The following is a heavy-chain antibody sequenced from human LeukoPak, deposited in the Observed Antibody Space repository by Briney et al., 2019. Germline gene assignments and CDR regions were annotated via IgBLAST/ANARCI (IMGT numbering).Heavy chain of an antibody. J-gene: IGHJ4*02. Sequence: QPGRSLRLSCAASGFTFSSYGMHWVRQAPGKGLEWVAVISYDGSNKYYADSVKGRFTISRDNSKNTLYLQMNSLRAEDTAVYYCAKDGSGGNFDHWGQGTLVTVSS. CDR1: GFTFSSYG. CDR3: AKDGSGGNFDH. D-gene: IGHD6-19*01. V-gene: IGHV3-30*18. CDR2: ISYDGSNK.